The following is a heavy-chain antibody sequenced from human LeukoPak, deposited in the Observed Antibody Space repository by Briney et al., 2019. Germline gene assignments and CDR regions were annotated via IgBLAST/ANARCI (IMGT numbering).Heavy chain of an antibody. CDR3: ARAPVLVRGAMDY. Sequence: GRPLRLSCAASGFTFSSYGMHWVRQAPGKGLEWVAVIWYDGSNKYYADSVKGRFTISRDNSKNTLYLQMNSLRAEDTAVYYCARAPVLVRGAMDYWGQGTLVTVSS. D-gene: IGHD3-10*01. CDR2: IWYDGSNK. V-gene: IGHV3-33*01. CDR1: GFTFSSYG. J-gene: IGHJ4*02.